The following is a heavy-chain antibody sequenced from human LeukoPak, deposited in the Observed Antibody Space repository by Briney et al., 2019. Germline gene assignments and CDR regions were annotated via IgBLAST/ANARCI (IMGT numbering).Heavy chain of an antibody. J-gene: IGHJ4*02. D-gene: IGHD4-23*01. Sequence: SVTVSFKASVGTFISYAISWVRQAPGQGGEWMGGIIPIFGTANYAQKFQGRVTITADESTSTAYMELSSLRSEDTAVYYCASQYGGNGYFDYWGQGTLVTVSS. V-gene: IGHV1-69*01. CDR1: VGTFISYA. CDR3: ASQYGGNGYFDY. CDR2: IIPIFGTA.